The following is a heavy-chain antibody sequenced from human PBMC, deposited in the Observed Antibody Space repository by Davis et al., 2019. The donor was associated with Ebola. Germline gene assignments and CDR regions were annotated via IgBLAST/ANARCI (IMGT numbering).Heavy chain of an antibody. CDR2: IYYSGST. D-gene: IGHD4-17*01. V-gene: IGHV4-39*01. J-gene: IGHJ4*02. Sequence: MPSETLSLTCTVSGGSISSSSYYWGWIRQPPGKGLEWIGSIYYSGSTYYNPSLKSRVTISVDTSKNQFSLKLSSVTAADTAVYYCAKRDYGDYPFDYWGQGTLVTVSS. CDR1: GGSISSSSYY. CDR3: AKRDYGDYPFDY.